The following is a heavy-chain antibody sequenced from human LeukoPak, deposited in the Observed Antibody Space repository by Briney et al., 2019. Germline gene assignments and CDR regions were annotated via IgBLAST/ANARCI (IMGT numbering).Heavy chain of an antibody. Sequence: PGGSLGLSCAASGFTFSSYAMSWVRQAPGKGLEWVSAISGSGGSTYYADSVKGRFTISRDNSKNTLYLQMNSLRAEDTAVYYCAKIGRSSSWSKVGWFDPWGQGTLVTVSS. D-gene: IGHD6-13*01. CDR3: AKIGRSSSWSKVGWFDP. J-gene: IGHJ5*02. V-gene: IGHV3-23*01. CDR1: GFTFSSYA. CDR2: ISGSGGST.